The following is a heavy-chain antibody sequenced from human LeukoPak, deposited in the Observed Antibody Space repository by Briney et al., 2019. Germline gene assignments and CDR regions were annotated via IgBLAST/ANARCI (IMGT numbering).Heavy chain of an antibody. Sequence: SETLSLTCAVYGGSFSGYYWSWIRQPPGKGLEWIGGINHSGSTNYNPSFKSRVTISVDTSKNQFSLKLSSVTAADTAVYYCARRSYDYVWGSYDYWGQGTLVTVSS. D-gene: IGHD3-16*01. CDR1: GGSFSGYY. CDR2: INHSGST. CDR3: ARRSYDYVWGSYDY. J-gene: IGHJ4*02. V-gene: IGHV4-34*01.